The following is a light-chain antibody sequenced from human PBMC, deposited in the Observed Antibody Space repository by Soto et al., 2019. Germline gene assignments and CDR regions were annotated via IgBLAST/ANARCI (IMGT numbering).Light chain of an antibody. CDR1: KSVSSSD. CDR3: QQYGSSRT. V-gene: IGKV3-20*01. Sequence: EIVLTQSPGTLSLSPGERATLSCRARKSVSSSDLAWYQQKPGQAPRLLIYGASSRSTGIPDRFSGSGSGTDFTLTISRLEPEYFAVYYCQQYGSSRTFGQGTKVEIK. J-gene: IGKJ1*01. CDR2: GAS.